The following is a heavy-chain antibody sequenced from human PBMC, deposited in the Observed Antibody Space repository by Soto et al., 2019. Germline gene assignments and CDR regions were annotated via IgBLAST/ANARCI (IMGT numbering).Heavy chain of an antibody. CDR3: ARGGVVLPAATPAQPPYSVGWFDP. Sequence: QVQLQQWGAGLLKPSETLSLTCAVYGGSLSGYYWSWIRQPPGKGLEWIGEINRSGSTNYNPSLKSRVTISADPPKTHISLKLSSLTAADTAVYDCARGGVVLPAATPAQPPYSVGWFDPWGQGTLVTVSS. V-gene: IGHV4-34*01. CDR2: INRSGST. CDR1: GGSLSGYY. D-gene: IGHD2-2*01. J-gene: IGHJ5*02.